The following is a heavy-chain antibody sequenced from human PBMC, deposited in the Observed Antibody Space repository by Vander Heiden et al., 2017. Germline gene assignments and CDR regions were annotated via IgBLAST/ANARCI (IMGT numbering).Heavy chain of an antibody. CDR2: ISGSGGTT. V-gene: IGHV3-23*01. CDR3: ARDAAATPPKWFDP. J-gene: IGHJ5*02. Sequence: EVQLLESGGDLVQPGGSLRLSCAASRFTFSSYAMSWVRQGPGKGLEWVSGISGSGGTTYYADSVKGRFTISKDSSNNTLYLQMNSPRAEDTAVYYCARDAAATPPKWFDPWGQGTLVTVSS. D-gene: IGHD2-15*01. CDR1: RFTFSSYA.